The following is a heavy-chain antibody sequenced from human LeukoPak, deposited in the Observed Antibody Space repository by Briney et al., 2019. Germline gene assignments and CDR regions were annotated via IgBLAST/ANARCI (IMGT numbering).Heavy chain of an antibody. D-gene: IGHD4-23*01. CDR2: IQPRDSDG. CDR1: GYTFTNYW. CDR3: ARGLQITVVTPFAY. V-gene: IGHV5-51*01. J-gene: IGHJ4*02. Sequence: GESLKISCKASGYTFTNYWIGWVRQMPGKGLEWMGIIQPRDSDGRYSPSFRGRVTFSADKSSNTADLQWSSLKASDTAIYYCARGLQITVVTPFAYWGQGTLVTVSS.